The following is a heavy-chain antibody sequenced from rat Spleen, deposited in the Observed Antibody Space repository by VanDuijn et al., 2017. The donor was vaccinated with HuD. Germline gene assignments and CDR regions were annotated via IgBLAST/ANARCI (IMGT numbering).Heavy chain of an antibody. J-gene: IGHJ1*01. V-gene: IGHV5S13*01. CDR2: ISPSGGST. CDR1: GFTFSNYG. CDR3: ARLNPGRPYWYFDF. D-gene: IGHD1-4*01. Sequence: EVQLVESGGGLVQPGRSLKLSCAASGFTFSNYGMAWVRQAPTKGLEWVASISPSGGSTYYRDSVKGRFTVSRDNAKSTLYLQMDSLRSEDTATYYCARLNPGRPYWYFDFWGPGTMVTVSS.